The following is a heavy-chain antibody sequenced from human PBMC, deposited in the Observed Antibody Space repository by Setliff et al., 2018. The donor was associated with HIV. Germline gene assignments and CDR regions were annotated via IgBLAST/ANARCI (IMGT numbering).Heavy chain of an antibody. CDR2: IIPLFGTA. Sequence: GPSVKVSCKASGGTFNINAVTWVRQAPGQGLEWVGAIIPLFGTANYAQKFQGRVTITADDSTSTVYMEVRSLRSADTAVYYCSKVSEHRTSSGSFYYYMDVWGEGTTVTVSS. CDR3: SKVSEHRTSSGSFYYYMDV. CDR1: GGTFNINA. D-gene: IGHD6-6*01. J-gene: IGHJ6*03. V-gene: IGHV1-69*13.